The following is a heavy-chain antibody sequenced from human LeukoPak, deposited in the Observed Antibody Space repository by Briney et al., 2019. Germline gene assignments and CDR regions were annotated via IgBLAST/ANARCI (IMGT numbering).Heavy chain of an antibody. V-gene: IGHV4-59*08. CDR1: GGSISSYY. Sequence: SETLSLTCTVSGGSISSYYWSWIRQPPGKGLEWIGYIYYSGSTNYNPSLKSRVTISVDTSKNQFSLKLSSVTAADTAVYYCASYGAGNYYGSGSQFDPWGQGTLVTVSS. D-gene: IGHD3-10*01. CDR2: IYYSGST. CDR3: ASYGAGNYYGSGSQFDP. J-gene: IGHJ5*02.